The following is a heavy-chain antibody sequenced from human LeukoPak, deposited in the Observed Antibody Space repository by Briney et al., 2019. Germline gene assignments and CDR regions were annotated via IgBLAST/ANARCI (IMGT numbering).Heavy chain of an antibody. CDR3: ARVVVSTTNRFDP. CDR2: LNHDGSEK. J-gene: IGHJ5*02. V-gene: IGHV3-7*05. CDR1: GFMFTSYW. Sequence: GGPLRLSCAASGFMFTSYWMSWVRPAPGKGQWWVASLNHDGSEKYYVDSVKGRFTISRDNAKNSLYLQMNSLRAEDTAVYHCARVVVSTTNRFDPWGQGTLVTVSS. D-gene: IGHD5/OR15-5a*01.